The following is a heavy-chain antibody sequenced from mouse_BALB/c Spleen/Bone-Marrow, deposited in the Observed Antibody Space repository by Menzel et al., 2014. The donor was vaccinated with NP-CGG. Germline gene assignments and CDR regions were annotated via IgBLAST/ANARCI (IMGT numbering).Heavy chain of an antibody. D-gene: IGHD2-10*02. CDR3: ARDVGYGNYFVY. CDR2: SRNKAKHYTT. CDR1: GFTFSDFY. Sequence: EVKLVESGGGLVQPGDSLRLSCATSGFTFSDFYMEWVRQPPGKRLEWIAASRNKAKHYTTEYSASVKGRFIVSRDTSQSIRYLQMNALRAEDTAIYYCARDVGYGNYFVYWGLGTLVTVSA. J-gene: IGHJ3*01. V-gene: IGHV7-1*02.